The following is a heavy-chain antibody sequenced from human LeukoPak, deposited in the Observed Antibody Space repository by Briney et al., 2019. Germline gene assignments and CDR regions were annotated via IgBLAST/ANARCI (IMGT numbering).Heavy chain of an antibody. CDR1: GFTFNTYA. D-gene: IGHD1-26*01. J-gene: IGHJ3*01. CDR2: ISGSGGST. V-gene: IGHV3-23*01. CDR3: AKAFQRGWERDAFAF. Sequence: SGGSLRLSCAASGFTFNTYAMNCVRQAPGKGLEWVSGISGSGGSTDYADSVKGRFTISRDNSKNTLYLQMNRLRAEDTAVYYCAKAFQRGWERDAFAFWGQGTLVTVSS.